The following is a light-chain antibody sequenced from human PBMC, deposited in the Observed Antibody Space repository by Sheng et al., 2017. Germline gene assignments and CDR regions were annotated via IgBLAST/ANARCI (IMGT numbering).Light chain of an antibody. V-gene: IGLV1-40*01. Sequence: QSVLTQPPSVSGAPGQRVTISCTGSSPNIGAGFDVHWYQHLPGTAPKLLIYRYTNRPSGVPDRFSGSKSGTSASLAITGLQAEDEADYYCQSYDASLSGSVFGGGTKLTVV. J-gene: IGLJ3*02. CDR2: RYT. CDR1: SPNIGAGFD. CDR3: QSYDASLSGSV.